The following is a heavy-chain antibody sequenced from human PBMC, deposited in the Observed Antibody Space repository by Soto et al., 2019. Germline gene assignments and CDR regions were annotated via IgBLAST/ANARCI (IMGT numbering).Heavy chain of an antibody. CDR2: SHYSLGS. CDR1: GGSLSSYY. CDR3: ARRGFGNLHGLVDV. J-gene: IGHJ6*02. V-gene: IGHV4-59*08. Sequence: PSETLSLTCTVSGGSLSSYYWSLIRLPPGKGLEWIWYSHYSLGSGYNPSLKSRVTMSLDTSKKQLSLKLTSVTPADTAVYYCARRGFGNLHGLVDVWGQGTTVTVSS. D-gene: IGHD3-10*01.